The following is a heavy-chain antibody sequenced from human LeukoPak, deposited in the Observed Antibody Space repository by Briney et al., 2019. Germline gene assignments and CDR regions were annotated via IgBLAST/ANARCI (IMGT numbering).Heavy chain of an antibody. D-gene: IGHD4-17*01. J-gene: IGHJ4*02. CDR1: GFTFSSHR. V-gene: IGHV3-21*01. Sequence: GGSLRLSCAASGFTFSSHRMNWVRQAPGKGLEWVSSISGSSSYIYSADSVKGRFTISRDNAKNSLYLQMNSLRAEDTAVYYCARESTVTTIDYWGQGTLVTVSS. CDR2: ISGSSSYI. CDR3: ARESTVTTIDY.